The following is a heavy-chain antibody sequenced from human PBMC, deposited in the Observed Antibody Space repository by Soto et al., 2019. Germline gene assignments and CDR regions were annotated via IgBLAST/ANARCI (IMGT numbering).Heavy chain of an antibody. CDR2: IYHSGST. CDR1: GGSISSSNL. J-gene: IGHJ6*02. CDR3: ARDGAANYGMDV. V-gene: IGHV4-4*02. D-gene: IGHD6-25*01. Sequence: PSETLSLTGAVSGGSISSSNLWSCVRQPPGKGLEWIGEIYHSGSTNYNPSLKSRVTISVDKSKNQFSLKLSSVTAADTAVYYCARDGAANYGMDVWRQGTTFIVYS.